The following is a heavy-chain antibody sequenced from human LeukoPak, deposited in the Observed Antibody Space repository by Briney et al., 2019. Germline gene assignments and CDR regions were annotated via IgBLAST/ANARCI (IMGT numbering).Heavy chain of an antibody. V-gene: IGHV1-18*01. CDR1: GYTFTSYG. J-gene: IGHJ4*02. CDR2: ISAYNGRT. CDR3: GRWSPDPNDS. Sequence: ASVTVSCKASGYTFTSYGISWVRQAPGQGLEWMGWISAYNGRTEYAQKFQDRVTMTTDTSTTTGYMELRSLRSDDTAVYFCGRWSPDPNDSWGQGTLVTVSS. D-gene: IGHD3-3*01.